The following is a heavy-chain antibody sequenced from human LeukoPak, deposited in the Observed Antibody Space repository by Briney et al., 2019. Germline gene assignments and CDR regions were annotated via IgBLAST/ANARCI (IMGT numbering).Heavy chain of an antibody. CDR3: ARDLDSNSSGWYA. CDR1: GGSISSTSYY. CDR2: VYYSWDT. D-gene: IGHD6-19*01. Sequence: PSETLSLTCTVSGGSISSTSYYWGWIRQPPGKGLEWIGSVYYSWDTYYNPSLKSRVTISVDTSKNQFSLKLSSVTAADTAVYYCARDLDSNSSGWYAWGQGTLVTVSS. J-gene: IGHJ4*02. V-gene: IGHV4-39*07.